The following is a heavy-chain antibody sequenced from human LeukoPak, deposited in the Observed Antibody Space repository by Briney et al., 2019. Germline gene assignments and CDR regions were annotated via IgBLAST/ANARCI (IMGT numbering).Heavy chain of an antibody. D-gene: IGHD3-10*01. CDR3: ARDFMVRGDQVNYYYYYMDV. Sequence: PSETPSLTCTVSGGSISNYYWSWIRQPPGKGLEWIGYISDSGTTNYNPSLKSRVTTSLDTSKNQFSLQLRSVTAADTAVYYCARDFMVRGDQVNYYYYYMDVWGTGATITVSS. CDR1: GGSISNYY. V-gene: IGHV4-59*01. J-gene: IGHJ6*03. CDR2: ISDSGTT.